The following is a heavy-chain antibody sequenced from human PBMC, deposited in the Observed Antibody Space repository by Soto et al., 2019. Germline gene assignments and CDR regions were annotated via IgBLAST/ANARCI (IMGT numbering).Heavy chain of an antibody. CDR3: AKDITPYQLLTAFDI. V-gene: IGHV3-30*18. CDR2: ISYDGSNK. J-gene: IGHJ3*02. CDR1: GFTFSSYG. D-gene: IGHD2-2*01. Sequence: QVQLVESGGGVVQPGRSLRLSCAASGFTFSSYGMHWVRQAPGKGLEWVAVISYDGSNKYYADSVKGRFTISRDNSKNTLDMQMNSLRAEDTAVYYCAKDITPYQLLTAFDIWGQGTMVTVSS.